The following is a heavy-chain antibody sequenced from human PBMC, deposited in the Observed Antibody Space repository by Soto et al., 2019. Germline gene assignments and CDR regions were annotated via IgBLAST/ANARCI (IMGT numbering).Heavy chain of an antibody. Sequence: GGSLRLSCGASGFTFSSYSMNWVRQAPGKGLEWVSSISSSSSYIYYADSVKGRFTISRDNAKNSLYLQMNSLRAEDTAVYYCARGNKGQRLYDYIWGSYRYHDYWGQGTLVTVSS. V-gene: IGHV3-21*01. CDR2: ISSSSSYI. D-gene: IGHD3-16*02. CDR1: GFTFSSYS. CDR3: ARGNKGQRLYDYIWGSYRYHDY. J-gene: IGHJ4*02.